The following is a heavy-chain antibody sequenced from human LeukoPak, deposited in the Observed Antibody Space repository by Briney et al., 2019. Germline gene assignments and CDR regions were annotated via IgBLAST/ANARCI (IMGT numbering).Heavy chain of an antibody. V-gene: IGHV6-1*01. CDR3: AREGSYFDY. Sequence: SQTLSLTCAISGDRASSNSAAWNWIRQSPSRGLEWLGRTYYRSDWYSDYAVSVKSRVSITPDTAKNQFSLQLNSVTPEDTAIYYCAREGSYFDYWGQGTLVTVSS. CDR2: TYYRSDWYS. CDR1: GDRASSNSAA. J-gene: IGHJ4*02.